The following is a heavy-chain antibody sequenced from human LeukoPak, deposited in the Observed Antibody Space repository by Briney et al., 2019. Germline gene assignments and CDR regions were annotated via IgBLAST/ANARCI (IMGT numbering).Heavy chain of an antibody. Sequence: PSETLSLSCGVYGGSFKGYYWSWIRQLPGKGLEWIGEISHSGNTNYNPSLKSRVTMSVDMSTKQLSLRLNSVTAADTAVYYCARCLIVTVAARGYRCYMDVWGNGTTVAVSS. CDR2: ISHSGNT. D-gene: IGHD2-21*02. J-gene: IGHJ6*03. CDR1: GGSFKGYY. CDR3: ARCLIVTVAARGYRCYMDV. V-gene: IGHV4-34*01.